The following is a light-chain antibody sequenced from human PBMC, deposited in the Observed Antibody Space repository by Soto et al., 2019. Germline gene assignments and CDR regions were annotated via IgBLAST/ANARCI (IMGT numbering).Light chain of an antibody. Sequence: DIQMTQSPSSLSASVGDRVTITCRASQSISSYLAWYQQKPGKAPELLIYAASTLQSGVPSRFSGSGSGTEFTLTISSLQPDDFATYYCQQYNIYPWTFGQG. V-gene: IGKV1-9*01. CDR2: AAS. J-gene: IGKJ1*01. CDR3: QQYNIYPWT. CDR1: QSISSY.